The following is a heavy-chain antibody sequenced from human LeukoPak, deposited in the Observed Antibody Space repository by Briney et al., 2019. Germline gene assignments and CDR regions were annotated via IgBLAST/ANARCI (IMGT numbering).Heavy chain of an antibody. CDR1: GGFISTYY. CDR3: ARVFGLITFGGVPGRSGSYLNWFDP. CDR2: IYTSGST. V-gene: IGHV4-4*07. D-gene: IGHD3-16*01. Sequence: SETLSLTCTVSGGFISTYYWSWIRQPAGKGLEWIGRIYTSGSTNYNPSLKSRVTMSVDTSKNQFSLKLSSVTAADAAVYYCARVFGLITFGGVPGRSGSYLNWFDPWGQGTLVTVSS. J-gene: IGHJ5*02.